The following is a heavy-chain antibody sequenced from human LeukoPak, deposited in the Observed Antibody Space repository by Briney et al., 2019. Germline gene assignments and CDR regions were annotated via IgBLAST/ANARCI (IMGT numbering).Heavy chain of an antibody. V-gene: IGHV3-21*06. Sequence: GESLRLSCAASGFTFSGFYMNWVRPAPGKGLEWVSTFSGSTIYIYYADSVKGRFTISRDNAKNSLSLQMNSLRAEDTAVYYCARVRCSRGTCYLDYWGQGTLVTVSS. D-gene: IGHD2-15*01. J-gene: IGHJ4*02. CDR1: GFTFSGFY. CDR3: ARVRCSRGTCYLDY. CDR2: FSGSTIYI.